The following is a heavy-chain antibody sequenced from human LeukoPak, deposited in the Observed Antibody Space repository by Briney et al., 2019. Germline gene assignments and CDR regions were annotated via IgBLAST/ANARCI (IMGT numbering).Heavy chain of an antibody. CDR2: ISGSGGST. D-gene: IGHD1-26*01. CDR1: GFTFSSYA. CDR3: AKGPGWGATKSPAPLADY. V-gene: IGHV3-23*01. J-gene: IGHJ4*02. Sequence: GGSLRLSCAASGFTFSSYAMSWVRQAPGKGLEWVSAISGSGGSTYYADSVKGRFTISRDSSKNTLYLQMNSLRAEDTAVYYCAKGPGWGATKSPAPLADYWGQGTLVTVSS.